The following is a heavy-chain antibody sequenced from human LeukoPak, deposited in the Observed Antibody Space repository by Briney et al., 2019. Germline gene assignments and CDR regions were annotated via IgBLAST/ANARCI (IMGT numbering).Heavy chain of an antibody. CDR1: DDSTSDYY. CDR2: FHNSGTS. J-gene: IGHJ4*02. D-gene: IGHD3-16*01. V-gene: IGHV4-59*01. CDR3: TRGAGWLIDY. Sequence: SETLSLTCTVSDDSTSDYYRGRIRQPPGKGLEWIGYFHNSGTSTYNPSLKSRVTISADTSKNQFSLKLNSLTTADTAVYYCTRGAGWLIDYWGQGILVTVSS.